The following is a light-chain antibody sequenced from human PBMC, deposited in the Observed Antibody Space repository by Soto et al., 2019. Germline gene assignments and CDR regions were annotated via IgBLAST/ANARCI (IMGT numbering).Light chain of an antibody. CDR1: SSDVGGYNY. Sequence: QSVLTQPPSASGSPGQSVTISCTGTSSDVGGYNYVSWYQHHPDKAPKLIIYEVYKRPSGVPDRFSGSKSGNTASLTVSWLQAEDEAEYYCSSYAASDSFVVFGGGTKVTVL. J-gene: IGLJ2*01. V-gene: IGLV2-8*01. CDR3: SSYAASDSFVV. CDR2: EVY.